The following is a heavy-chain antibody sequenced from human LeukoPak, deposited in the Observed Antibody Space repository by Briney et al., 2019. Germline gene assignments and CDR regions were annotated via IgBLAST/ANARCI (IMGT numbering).Heavy chain of an antibody. Sequence: PSETLSLTFTVSGGSISSYYWSWIRQPPGKGLEWIGYIYYSGSTNYNPSLKSRVTISVDTSKNQFSLKLSSVTAADTAVYYCARQGEMDNWFDPWGQGTLVTVSS. CDR3: ARQGEMDNWFDP. D-gene: IGHD5-24*01. J-gene: IGHJ5*02. CDR1: GGSISSYY. CDR2: IYYSGST. V-gene: IGHV4-59*01.